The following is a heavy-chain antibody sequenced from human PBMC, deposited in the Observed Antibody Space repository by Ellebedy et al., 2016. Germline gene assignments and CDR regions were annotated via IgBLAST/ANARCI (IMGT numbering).Heavy chain of an antibody. CDR3: ARVCVDSMPSDAFDI. CDR2: MKGDESST. D-gene: IGHD2/OR15-2a*01. V-gene: IGHV3-74*01. CDR1: GFTFSSHS. Sequence: GESLKISXAASGFTFSSHSMHWVRQAPGKGLVWVSRMKGDESSTSYADSVKGRFTISRDNAKNTLYLQMNSLRGEDTAVYYCARVCVDSMPSDAFDIWGQGTMVTVSS. J-gene: IGHJ3*02.